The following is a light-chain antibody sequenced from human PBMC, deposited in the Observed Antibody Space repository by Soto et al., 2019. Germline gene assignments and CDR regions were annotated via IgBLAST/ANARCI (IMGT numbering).Light chain of an antibody. CDR2: AAS. CDR3: QQTYSNILT. CDR1: QSISNY. Sequence: DIQMTQSPSSLSASVGDRVTITCRASQSISNYLNWYQQKPGKAPKVLIYAASSLQSGVPSRFSGSGSGTDFTLTISSLQPEDFATYYCQQTYSNILTFDPGTKVDI. V-gene: IGKV1-39*01. J-gene: IGKJ3*01.